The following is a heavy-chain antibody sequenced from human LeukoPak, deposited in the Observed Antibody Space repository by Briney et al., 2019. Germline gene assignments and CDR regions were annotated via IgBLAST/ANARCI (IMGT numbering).Heavy chain of an antibody. D-gene: IGHD6-13*01. V-gene: IGHV4-30-4*01. J-gene: IGHJ4*02. CDR1: GGSISSGDYY. Sequence: SETLSLTCTVSGGSISSGDYYWSWIRQPPGKGLEWFGYIYYSGSTYYNPSLKSRVTISVDTSKNQFSLKLSSVTAADTAVYYCASYPSSSWYGGVDYWGQGTLVTVSS. CDR2: IYYSGST. CDR3: ASYPSSSWYGGVDY.